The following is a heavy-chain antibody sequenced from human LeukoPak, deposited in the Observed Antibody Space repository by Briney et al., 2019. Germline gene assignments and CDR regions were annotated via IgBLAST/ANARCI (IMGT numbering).Heavy chain of an antibody. CDR1: GFTFSSYA. Sequence: GGSLRLSCAASGFTFSSYAMSWVRQAPGKGLEWVSAISGSGGSTYYADSVKGRFTISRDNSKNTLYLQMNSLRAEDTAVYYCAKGDVLLWFGMNWFDPWGQGTLVTVSS. D-gene: IGHD3-10*01. CDR2: ISGSGGST. CDR3: AKGDVLLWFGMNWFDP. V-gene: IGHV3-23*01. J-gene: IGHJ5*02.